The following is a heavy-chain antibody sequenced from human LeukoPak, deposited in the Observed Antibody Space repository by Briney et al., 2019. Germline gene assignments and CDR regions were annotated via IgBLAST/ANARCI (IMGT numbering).Heavy chain of an antibody. J-gene: IGHJ1*01. CDR2: IAYTGST. Sequence: TVSGGSISSYYWSWIRQPPGKGLEWIGFIAYTGSTNYNPSLKGRVTMSVDTSKNQFSLKLSSVTAADTAVYYCARGSGYSSSWYLSAEYFQHWGQGTLVTVSS. CDR1: GGSISSYY. D-gene: IGHD6-13*01. V-gene: IGHV4-59*12. CDR3: ARGSGYSSSWYLSAEYFQH.